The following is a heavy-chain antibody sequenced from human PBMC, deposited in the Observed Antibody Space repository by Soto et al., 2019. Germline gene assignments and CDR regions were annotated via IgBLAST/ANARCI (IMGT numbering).Heavy chain of an antibody. CDR1: GGSISSGDYY. CDR2: IFYTGSP. CDR3: AGEPKGGPAAGAIEI. Sequence: SETLSLTCTVSGGSISSGDYYWTWIRQPPGKGLEWIGFIFYTGSPYYNPSLKSRVAISVDTSKNQFSLNLTSVTAADTAVYFCAGEPKGGPAAGAIEIWGQGTMVTVSS. D-gene: IGHD6-25*01. J-gene: IGHJ3*02. V-gene: IGHV4-30-4*01.